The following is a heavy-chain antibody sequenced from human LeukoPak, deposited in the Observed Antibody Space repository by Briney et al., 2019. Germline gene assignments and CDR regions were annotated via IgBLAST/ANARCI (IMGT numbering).Heavy chain of an antibody. V-gene: IGHV3-48*01. CDR2: ISSSSSTI. J-gene: IGHJ4*02. Sequence: GGSLTLSCAVSGFTFSSYSMNWVRQAPGKGLEWVGYISSSSSTIYYADSVKGRFTISRDNAKNSLYLQMNSLRAEDTAVYYCASLLNYDSLVYFDYWGQGTLVTVSS. D-gene: IGHD3-9*01. CDR1: GFTFSSYS. CDR3: ASLLNYDSLVYFDY.